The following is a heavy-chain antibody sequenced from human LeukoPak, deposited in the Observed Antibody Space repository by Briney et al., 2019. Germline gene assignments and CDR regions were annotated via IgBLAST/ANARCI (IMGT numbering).Heavy chain of an antibody. CDR3: AGAMDTAMGDY. V-gene: IGHV1-8*01. D-gene: IGHD5-18*01. CDR1: VYTFTSYD. Sequence: GASVTVSCKASVYTFTSYDINWVRQGTRQGLEWVGLMNPNSVNTGYAQKFQGRVTMTRNTYISTAYMELSSLRSEDTAVYYCAGAMDTAMGDYWGQGTLVTVSS. J-gene: IGHJ4*02. CDR2: MNPNSVNT.